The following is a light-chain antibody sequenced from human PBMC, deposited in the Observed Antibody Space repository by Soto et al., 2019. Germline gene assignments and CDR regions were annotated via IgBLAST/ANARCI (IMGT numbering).Light chain of an antibody. J-gene: IGLJ2*01. Sequence: QSALTQPASVSGSPGQSITISCTGTSSDVGAYNFVSWFQQYPGKAPKLVIYEVTNRPSGVSNRFSGSKSGNTASLTISGLQDEDEADYYCSSYTSSSTVVFGGGTKLTVL. CDR1: SSDVGAYNF. CDR3: SSYTSSSTVV. V-gene: IGLV2-14*01. CDR2: EVT.